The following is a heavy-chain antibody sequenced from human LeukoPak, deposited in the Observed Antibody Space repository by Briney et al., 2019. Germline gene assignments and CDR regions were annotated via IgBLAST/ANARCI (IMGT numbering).Heavy chain of an antibody. V-gene: IGHV4-34*01. Sequence: SEALSLTCAVYGGSFSGYYWSWIRQPPGKGLEWIGEINHSGSTNYNPSLKSRVTISVDTSKNQFSLKLSSVTAADTAVYYCARGPLYSNRPHYYGMDVWGQGTTVTVSS. CDR1: GGSFSGYY. J-gene: IGHJ6*02. CDR3: ARGPLYSNRPHYYGMDV. CDR2: INHSGST. D-gene: IGHD4-11*01.